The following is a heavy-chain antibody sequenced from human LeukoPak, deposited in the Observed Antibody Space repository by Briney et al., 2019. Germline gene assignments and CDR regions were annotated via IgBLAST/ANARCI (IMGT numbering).Heavy chain of an antibody. D-gene: IGHD4-17*01. V-gene: IGHV3-66*02. Sequence: GGSLRLSCAASGFTVSSNYMSWVRQAPGKGLEWVSVIYSGGSTYYADSVKGRFTIPRDNSKNTLYLQMNSLRAEDTAVFYCARGPGNYGDYVGYYGMDVWGQGTTVTVSS. CDR1: GFTVSSNY. J-gene: IGHJ6*02. CDR2: IYSGGST. CDR3: ARGPGNYGDYVGYYGMDV.